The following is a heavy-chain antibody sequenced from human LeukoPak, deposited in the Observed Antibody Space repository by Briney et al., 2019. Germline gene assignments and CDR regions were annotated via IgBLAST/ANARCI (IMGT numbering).Heavy chain of an antibody. Sequence: PGGSLRLSCSASGFTFSCDAMHWVRQAPGKGLEYVSAISLNGGSTYYADSVKGRFTISRDNSKNKVYLQMSSLRAEDTAVYYSVNGHWIQKGYFDYWGQGTLVTVSS. CDR2: ISLNGGST. CDR3: VNGHWIQKGYFDY. D-gene: IGHD5-18*01. J-gene: IGHJ4*02. CDR1: GFTFSCDA. V-gene: IGHV3-64D*09.